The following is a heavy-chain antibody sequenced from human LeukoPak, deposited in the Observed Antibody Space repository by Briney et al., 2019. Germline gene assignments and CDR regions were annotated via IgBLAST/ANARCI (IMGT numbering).Heavy chain of an antibody. D-gene: IGHD3-9*01. CDR1: GGSITSSSYY. J-gene: IGHJ3*02. CDR3: ARNIDWLLNPDAFDI. Sequence: PSETLSLTCTVSGGSITSSSYYWGWIRQPPGKGLEWIGYIYYSGSTNYNPSLKSRVTISVDTSKNQFSLKLSSVTAADTAVYYCARNIDWLLNPDAFDIWGQGTMVTVSS. CDR2: IYYSGST. V-gene: IGHV4-61*05.